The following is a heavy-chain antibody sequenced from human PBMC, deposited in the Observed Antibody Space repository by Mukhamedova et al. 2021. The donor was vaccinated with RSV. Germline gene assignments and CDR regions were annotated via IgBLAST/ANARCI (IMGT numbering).Heavy chain of an antibody. V-gene: IGHV3-73*01. D-gene: IGHD1-26*01. CDR3: TRRWGQN. J-gene: IGHJ4*02. Sequence: RSKANSYATAYAASVKGSFTISRDDSKNTAYLQMNSLKTEDTAVYYCTRRWGQNWGQGTLVTVSS. CDR2: RSKANSYAT.